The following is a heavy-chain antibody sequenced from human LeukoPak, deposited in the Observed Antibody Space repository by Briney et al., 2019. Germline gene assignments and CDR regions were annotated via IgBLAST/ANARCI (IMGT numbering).Heavy chain of an antibody. CDR3: ARVGYLWFGELSYYFDY. CDR1: GGSFSGYY. V-gene: IGHV4-34*01. CDR2: INHSGST. Sequence: SETLSLTCAVYGGSFSGYYWRWLRQPPGKGLEWIGEINHSGSTNYNPSLKSRVTISVDTSKNQFSLKLSSVTAADTAVYYCARVGYLWFGELSYYFDYWGQGTLVTVSS. J-gene: IGHJ4*02. D-gene: IGHD3-10*01.